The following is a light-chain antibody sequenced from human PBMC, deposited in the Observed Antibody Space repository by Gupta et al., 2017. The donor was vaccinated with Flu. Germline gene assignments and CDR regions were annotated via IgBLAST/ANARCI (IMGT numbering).Light chain of an antibody. CDR1: QSISSW. Sequence: PATLSASVGDRVTITCRASQSISSWLAWYQQKPGKAPKLLIYKASSLESGVPSRFSGSGSGTEFTLTISSLQPDDFATYYCQQFNSYPLTFGGGTKVEI. V-gene: IGKV1-5*03. CDR2: KAS. CDR3: QQFNSYPLT. J-gene: IGKJ4*01.